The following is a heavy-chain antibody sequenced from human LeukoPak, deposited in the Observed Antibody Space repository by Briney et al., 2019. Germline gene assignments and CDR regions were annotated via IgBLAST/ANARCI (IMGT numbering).Heavy chain of an antibody. D-gene: IGHD3-22*01. CDR2: IIPMFVTA. Sequence: SVKVSCEASGGTFRRYAISWVRQAPGQGLEWMGGIIPMFVTANSAQKFQGSATFTADQSTSTAYMELSSLTSEDTAVYYCAIKTDSSGYLYDAFDIWAKGQRSPPLQ. J-gene: IGHJ3*02. CDR1: GGTFRRYA. CDR3: AIKTDSSGYLYDAFDI. V-gene: IGHV1-69*13.